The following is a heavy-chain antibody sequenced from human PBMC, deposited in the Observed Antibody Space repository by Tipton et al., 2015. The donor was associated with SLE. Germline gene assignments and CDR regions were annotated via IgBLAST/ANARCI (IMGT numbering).Heavy chain of an antibody. Sequence: SLRLSCAASGFTFRSYGMSWVRQAPGKGLEWVSGISGSGHTTHYADSVKGRFTISRDNSKNTLYLQMNSLRAEDTAVYYCAKARYSSGWLVDYWGQGTLVTVSS. CDR2: ISGSGHTT. V-gene: IGHV3-23*01. CDR3: AKARYSSGWLVDY. CDR1: GFTFRSYG. D-gene: IGHD6-19*01. J-gene: IGHJ4*02.